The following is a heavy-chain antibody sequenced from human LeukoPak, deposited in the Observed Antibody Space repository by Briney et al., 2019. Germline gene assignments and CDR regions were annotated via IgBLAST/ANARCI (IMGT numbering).Heavy chain of an antibody. V-gene: IGHV3-7*01. CDR1: GFSFSSYW. Sequence: PGGSLGLSCAASGFSFSSYWMSWMRQAPGKGLEWVANIKFDGNEEYYVDSVKGRFTISRDNAKNSLHLQLNSLRVEDTAVYYCKSGGAAPGSFDYWGQGTLVTVSP. CDR2: IKFDGNEE. D-gene: IGHD1-1*01. CDR3: KSGGAAPGSFDY. J-gene: IGHJ4*02.